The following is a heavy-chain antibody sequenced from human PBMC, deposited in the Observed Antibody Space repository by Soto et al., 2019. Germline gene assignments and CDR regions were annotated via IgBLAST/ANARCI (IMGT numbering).Heavy chain of an antibody. CDR1: GYTFTSYG. V-gene: IGHV1-18*01. J-gene: IGHJ6*02. Sequence: ASVKVSCKASGYTFTSYGISWVRQAPGQGLEWMGWISAYNGNTNYAQKLQGRVTMTTDTSTSTAYMELRSLRSDDTAVYYCAREGRGYRGYDSVSYYYVMDVWGQGTTVTVA. CDR3: AREGRGYRGYDSVSYYYVMDV. CDR2: ISAYNGNT. D-gene: IGHD5-12*01.